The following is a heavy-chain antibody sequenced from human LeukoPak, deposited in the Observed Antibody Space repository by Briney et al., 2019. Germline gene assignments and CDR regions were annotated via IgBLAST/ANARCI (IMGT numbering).Heavy chain of an antibody. Sequence: ASVKVSCKASGYTFTGYYMHWVRQAPGQGLEWMGWINPNSGGTNYAQKFQGRVTMTRDTSISTAFMELSRLRSDDTAVYYCARGEYSSYHMDVWGKGTTVTVSS. CDR3: ARGEYSSYHMDV. J-gene: IGHJ6*03. CDR2: INPNSGGT. V-gene: IGHV1-2*02. CDR1: GYTFTGYY. D-gene: IGHD5-18*01.